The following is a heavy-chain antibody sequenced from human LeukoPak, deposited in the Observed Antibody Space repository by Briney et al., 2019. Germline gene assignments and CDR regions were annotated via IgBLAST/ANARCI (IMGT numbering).Heavy chain of an antibody. D-gene: IGHD3-10*02. Sequence: GGPLRLSCAASGFTFSSYSMNWVRQAPGKGLEWVSSISSSSSYIYYADSVKGRFIISRDNAKNSLYLQMNSLRAEDTAVYYCAELGITMIGGVWGKGTTVTISS. J-gene: IGHJ6*04. CDR2: ISSSSSYI. CDR3: AELGITMIGGV. CDR1: GFTFSSYS. V-gene: IGHV3-21*01.